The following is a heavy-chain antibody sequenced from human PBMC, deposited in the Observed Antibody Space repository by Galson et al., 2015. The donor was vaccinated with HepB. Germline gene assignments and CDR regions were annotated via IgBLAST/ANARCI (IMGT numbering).Heavy chain of an antibody. D-gene: IGHD3-9*01. CDR1: GGTFSSYT. CDR2: IIPILGIA. CDR3: ARDLTGYYKAPHFDY. J-gene: IGHJ4*02. Sequence: SVKVSCKASGGTFSSYTISWVRQAPGQGLEWMGRIIPILGIANYAQKFQGRVTITADKSTSTAYMELSSLRSEDTAVYYCARDLTGYYKAPHFDYWGQGTLVTVSS. V-gene: IGHV1-69*04.